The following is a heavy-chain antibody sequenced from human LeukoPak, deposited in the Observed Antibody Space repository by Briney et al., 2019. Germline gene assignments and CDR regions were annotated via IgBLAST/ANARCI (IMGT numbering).Heavy chain of an antibody. J-gene: IGHJ4*02. D-gene: IGHD4/OR15-4a*01. Sequence: GGSLRLSCAASGFTFSSYAMHWVRQAPGKGLEWVAVISYDGSNKYYADSVKGRFTISRDNSKNTLYLQMNSLRAEDTAVYYCARLTNLDYWGQGTLVTVSS. CDR2: ISYDGSNK. V-gene: IGHV3-30*04. CDR3: ARLTNLDY. CDR1: GFTFSSYA.